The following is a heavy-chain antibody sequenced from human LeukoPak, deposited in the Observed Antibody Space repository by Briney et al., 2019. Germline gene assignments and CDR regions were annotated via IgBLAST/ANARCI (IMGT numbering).Heavy chain of an antibody. CDR2: INTNTGNP. D-gene: IGHD5-18*01. V-gene: IGHV7-4-1*02. Sequence: GASVKVSCKASGYTFTSYAINWVRQAPGQGLEWMGWINTNTGNPTYVQGFTGRFVFSLDTSVSTAYLQISSLKAEDTAVYYCARGYHGETKKGYCYGDNDFDYWGQGTLVTVSS. CDR1: GYTFTSYA. J-gene: IGHJ4*02. CDR3: ARGYHGETKKGYCYGDNDFDY.